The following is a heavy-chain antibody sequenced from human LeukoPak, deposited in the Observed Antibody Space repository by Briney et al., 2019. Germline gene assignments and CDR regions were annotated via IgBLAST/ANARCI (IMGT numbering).Heavy chain of an antibody. Sequence: GGSLRLSCAASGFTFRSYGFHWVRQAPGKGLEWVAIIWYDGSNKYYADSVKGRFTISRDNSKNSVYLEMNSLRVEDTALYYCARVFPNYGMDVWGQGATVTVSS. CDR2: IWYDGSNK. CDR1: GFTFRSYG. CDR3: ARVFPNYGMDV. J-gene: IGHJ6*02. D-gene: IGHD3-10*02. V-gene: IGHV3-33*01.